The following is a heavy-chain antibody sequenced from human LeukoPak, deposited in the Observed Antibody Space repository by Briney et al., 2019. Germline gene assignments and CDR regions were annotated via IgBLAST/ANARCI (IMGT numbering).Heavy chain of an antibody. D-gene: IGHD3-16*01. CDR3: ATDRRAEGAFDY. Sequence: ASVKVSCKVSGYTLTELSMHWVRQAPGKGLEWMGGFDPEDGETIYAQKFQGRVTMTEDTSTDTAYMELSSLRSEDTAVYYCATDRRAEGAFDYWGQGTLVTVSS. V-gene: IGHV1-24*01. J-gene: IGHJ4*02. CDR2: FDPEDGET. CDR1: GYTLTELS.